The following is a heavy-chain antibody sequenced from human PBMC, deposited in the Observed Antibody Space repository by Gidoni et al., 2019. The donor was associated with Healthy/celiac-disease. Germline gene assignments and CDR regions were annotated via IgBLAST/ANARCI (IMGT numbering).Heavy chain of an antibody. CDR2: INSDGRGT. J-gene: IGHJ4*02. D-gene: IGHD2-2*01. V-gene: IGHV3-74*01. Sequence: EVQLVESGGGLVPPGGSLSPSCAASGSFFSCSWMHWVRQAPGKGLGWVSRINSDGRGTSYADSVKSRFTISRDNAKNTLYLQMNSLRAEDTAVYYCARDPPGPISSEGADYWGQGTLVTVSS. CDR1: GSFFSCSW. CDR3: ARDPPGPISSEGADY.